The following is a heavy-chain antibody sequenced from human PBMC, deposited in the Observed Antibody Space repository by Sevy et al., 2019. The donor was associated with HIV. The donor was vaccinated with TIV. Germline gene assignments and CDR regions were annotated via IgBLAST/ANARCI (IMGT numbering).Heavy chain of an antibody. CDR3: ASVVKNDFWDGHVNYYGLDV. CDR2: IKSKTDGGTA. CDR1: GFTFNYAW. Sequence: GGSLRLSCAASGFTFNYAWMSWVRQAPGKGLEWVGRIKSKTDGGTADYAEHVKGRFTISRDDTENTLYLQMNSLKTEDTAVYYCASVVKNDFWDGHVNYYGLDVWGQGTTVTVSS. D-gene: IGHD3-3*01. V-gene: IGHV3-15*01. J-gene: IGHJ6*02.